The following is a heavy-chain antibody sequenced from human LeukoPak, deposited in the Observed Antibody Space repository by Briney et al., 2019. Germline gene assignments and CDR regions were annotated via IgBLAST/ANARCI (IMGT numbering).Heavy chain of an antibody. Sequence: SETLSLTCAVSGYSISSGYYWGWIRQPPGKGLEWIGSIYHSGSTYYNPSLKSRVTISVDTSKNQFSLKLSSVTAADTAVYYCAGVVVPAVRDWFDPWGQETLVTVSS. J-gene: IGHJ5*02. CDR2: IYHSGST. CDR1: GYSISSGYY. CDR3: AGVVVPAVRDWFDP. D-gene: IGHD2-2*01. V-gene: IGHV4-38-2*01.